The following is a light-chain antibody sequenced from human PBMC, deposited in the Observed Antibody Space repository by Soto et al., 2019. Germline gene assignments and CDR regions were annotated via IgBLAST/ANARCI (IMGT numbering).Light chain of an antibody. Sequence: DIQLTQSPSFLSAFVGDTVTITCRASQAMSTYLAWYQQKPGKVPKLLIRSASTLQSVVPPRLSGGGSRTEFTLTISTLQPDDAGIYYCQQLNGYQLAFGGGTNVEIK. CDR2: SAS. CDR3: QQLNGYQLA. V-gene: IGKV1-9*01. CDR1: QAMSTY. J-gene: IGKJ4*01.